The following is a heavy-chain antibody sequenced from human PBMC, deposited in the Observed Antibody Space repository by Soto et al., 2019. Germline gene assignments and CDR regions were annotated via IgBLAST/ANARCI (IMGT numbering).Heavy chain of an antibody. CDR3: AKDSTVTTSLYFYYYGFDV. Sequence: VQLLESGGGLVQPGGSLRLACTASGFTFNHYAMSWVRQAPGKGLEWVSAVSGRGGSTKYADSAKGRSIISRDNSNSTLYLQMDSLRGEDTAVYYCAKDSTVTTSLYFYYYGFDVWGQGTTVTVSS. CDR1: GFTFNHYA. J-gene: IGHJ6*01. CDR2: VSGRGGST. V-gene: IGHV3-23*01. D-gene: IGHD4-17*01.